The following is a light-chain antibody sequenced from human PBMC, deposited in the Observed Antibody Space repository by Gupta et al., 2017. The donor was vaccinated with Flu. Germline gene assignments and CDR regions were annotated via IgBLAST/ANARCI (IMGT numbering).Light chain of an antibody. V-gene: IGKV3-15*01. J-gene: IGKJ4*01. Sequence: SPATLSVSPGERATLSCRASQSVSSNLAWYQQKPGQAPRLLMYGASIRATGIPVRFSGSGSGTEFTLTISSLQSEDFAVYYCQQYNKWPEFGGGTKVEIK. CDR1: QSVSSN. CDR3: QQYNKWPE. CDR2: GAS.